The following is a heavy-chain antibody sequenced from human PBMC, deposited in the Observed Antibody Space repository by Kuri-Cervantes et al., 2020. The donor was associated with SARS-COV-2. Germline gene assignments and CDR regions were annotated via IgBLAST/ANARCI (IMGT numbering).Heavy chain of an antibody. CDR2: ISYDGSSK. V-gene: IGHV3-30*18. CDR3: AKVAEEDSSGWYPDYYYGMDV. D-gene: IGHD6-19*01. CDR1: GFTFSRYG. J-gene: IGHJ6*02. Sequence: GESLKISCAASGFTFSRYGMQWVRQAPGKGLEWVAVISYDGSSKYYADSVKGRFTISRDNSKNTLYLQMNSLRAEDTAVYYCAKVAEEDSSGWYPDYYYGMDVWGQGTTVTVSS.